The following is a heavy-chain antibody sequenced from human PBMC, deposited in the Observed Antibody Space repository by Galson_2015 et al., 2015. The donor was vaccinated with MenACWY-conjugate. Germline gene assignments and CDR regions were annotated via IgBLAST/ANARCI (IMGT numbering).Heavy chain of an antibody. CDR3: ARDYYDSSGKALGYFDL. CDR1: GYTFTSYG. J-gene: IGHJ2*01. D-gene: IGHD3-22*01. V-gene: IGHV1-18*01. Sequence: SVKVSCKASGYTFTSYGISWVRQAPGQGLEWMGWISAYNGNTNYAQKLQGRVTMTTDTSTSTAYMELRSLRSDDTAVYYCARDYYDSSGKALGYFDLWGRGTLVTVSS. CDR2: ISAYNGNT.